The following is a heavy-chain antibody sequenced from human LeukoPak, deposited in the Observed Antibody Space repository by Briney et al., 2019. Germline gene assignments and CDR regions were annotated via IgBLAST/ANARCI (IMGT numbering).Heavy chain of an antibody. CDR2: INHSGST. J-gene: IGHJ2*01. D-gene: IGHD4/OR15-4a*01. V-gene: IGHV4-30-2*01. Sequence: SQTLSLTCTVSGGSISSGGYYWSWLRQPPGQGLEWIGEINHSGSTNYNPSLKSRVTISVDTSKNQFSLKLSSVTAADTAVYYCARGRTMARGLRLYWYFDLWGRGTLVTVSS. CDR1: GGSISSGGYY. CDR3: ARGRTMARGLRLYWYFDL.